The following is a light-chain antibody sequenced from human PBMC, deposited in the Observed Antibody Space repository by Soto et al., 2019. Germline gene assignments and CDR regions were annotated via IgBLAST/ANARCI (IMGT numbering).Light chain of an antibody. J-gene: IGKJ5*01. CDR1: QSFSSTY. CDR3: QQYGSSPIT. V-gene: IGKV3-20*01. Sequence: IGLTQSAGTLSLSPGERATLSCRASQSFSSTYLAWYQQKPGQAPRLLVYGASSRATGIPDRFSGFGSGTDFTLTISRLEPEDFAVYFCQQYGSSPITFGQGTRLENK. CDR2: GAS.